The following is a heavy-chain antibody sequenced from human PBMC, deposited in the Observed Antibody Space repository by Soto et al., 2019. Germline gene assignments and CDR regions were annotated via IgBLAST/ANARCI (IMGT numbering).Heavy chain of an antibody. D-gene: IGHD6-13*01. CDR1: GFTFSNYA. V-gene: IGHV3-23*01. J-gene: IGHJ4*02. CDR3: AKDQGSSWYEIDY. Sequence: EVQLLESGGGLVQPGGSLRLSCAASGFTFSNYAVTWVRQAPGKGLEWGSTISGSGGSTYYADSVKGRFTISRDNSTDTRYLQMNILIAEDTAVYYCAKDQGSSWYEIDYWGQGTLVTVSS. CDR2: ISGSGGST.